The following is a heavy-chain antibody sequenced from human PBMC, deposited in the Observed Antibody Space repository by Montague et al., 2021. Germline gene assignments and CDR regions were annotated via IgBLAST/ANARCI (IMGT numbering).Heavy chain of an antibody. CDR1: GFTFSKYW. V-gene: IGHV3-74*01. CDR3: ARPTPGTDGLDF. CDR2: INSGGSKT. D-gene: IGHD6-13*01. Sequence: SLRLSCAASGFTFSKYWMYWVRQGPGKGLVWVSRINSGGSKTNYADSVKGRFTISRDSVKNTLYLQMTSLRDEDTAVYFCARPTPGTDGLDFWGPGTPVTVSS. J-gene: IGHJ6*02.